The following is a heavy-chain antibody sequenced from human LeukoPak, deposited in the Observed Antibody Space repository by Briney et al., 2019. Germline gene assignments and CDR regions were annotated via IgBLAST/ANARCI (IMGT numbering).Heavy chain of an antibody. Sequence: ASVKVSCKASGYTFTSYDINWVRQATGQGLEWMGWMNPNSGNTGYAQKFQGRVAMTRNTSISTAYMELSSLRSEDTAVYYCARGVPLYYYDSSGYAFDIWGQGTMVTVSS. J-gene: IGHJ3*02. CDR1: GYTFTSYD. CDR3: ARGVPLYYYDSSGYAFDI. D-gene: IGHD3-22*01. V-gene: IGHV1-8*01. CDR2: MNPNSGNT.